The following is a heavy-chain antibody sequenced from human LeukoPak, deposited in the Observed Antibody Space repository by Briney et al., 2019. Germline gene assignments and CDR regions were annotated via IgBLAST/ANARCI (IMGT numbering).Heavy chain of an antibody. J-gene: IGHJ4*02. CDR3: ARGRIAVFDY. CDR1: GGPIRSYY. CDR2: IHYSEST. D-gene: IGHD6-19*01. V-gene: IGHV4-59*01. Sequence: KLSETLSLTCTVSGGPIRSYYWSWMRQPPGKGLEWIGNIHYSESTNFNPSLKSRVAIAVDTSKNQFSLSMRSVTAADTAVYYCARGRIAVFDYWGQGTLVTVSS.